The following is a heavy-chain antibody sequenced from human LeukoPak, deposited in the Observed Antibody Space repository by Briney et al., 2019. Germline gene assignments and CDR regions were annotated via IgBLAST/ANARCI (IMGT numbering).Heavy chain of an antibody. Sequence: PSETLSLTCTVSGGYISGFYWSWLRQPPEKGLEWIGYVHYSGSTNYNPSLKSRVIISVDRSKNQFSLKLSSVTAADTAVYYCAREGGHDYGGNSPPPLDYWGQGTLVTVSS. CDR1: GGYISGFY. CDR2: VHYSGST. V-gene: IGHV4-59*01. J-gene: IGHJ4*02. D-gene: IGHD4-23*01. CDR3: AREGGHDYGGNSPPPLDY.